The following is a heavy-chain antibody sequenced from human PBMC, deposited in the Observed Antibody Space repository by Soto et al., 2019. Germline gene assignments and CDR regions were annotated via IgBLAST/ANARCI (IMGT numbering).Heavy chain of an antibody. J-gene: IGHJ4*02. Sequence: ASAKVTWKDSRYAITSSDIRSVHQATEQRLEWMGWINAGNGNTKYSQTFQGRVTITRDTSASTAYMELSSLRSEATAMYYCARFAVGYSGYDAFDYWGQGTLVTVSS. CDR3: ARFAVGYSGYDAFDY. CDR1: RYAITSSD. CDR2: INAGNGNT. V-gene: IGHV1-3*01. D-gene: IGHD5-12*01.